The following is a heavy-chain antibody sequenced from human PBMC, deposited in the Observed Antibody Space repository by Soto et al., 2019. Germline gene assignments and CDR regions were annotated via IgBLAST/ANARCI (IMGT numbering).Heavy chain of an antibody. V-gene: IGHV3-74*01. Sequence: GGSLRLSCEASGFVFTNFWMHWVRHVPGKGLVWVARIDTSGHSTNYAESVKGRFTVSRDNAKNTVSLQMNSLRVEDTGVYYCAKDSWYFDLWSQGSQVTVSS. J-gene: IGHJ4*02. CDR1: GFVFTNFW. CDR2: IDTSGHST. CDR3: AKDSWYFDL. D-gene: IGHD6-13*01.